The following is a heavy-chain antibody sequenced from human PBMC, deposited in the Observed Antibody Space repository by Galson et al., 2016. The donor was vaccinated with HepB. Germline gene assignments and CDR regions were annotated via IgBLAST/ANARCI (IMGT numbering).Heavy chain of an antibody. J-gene: IGHJ6*02. D-gene: IGHD2-15*01. CDR1: GYIFNNFW. V-gene: IGHV5-51*01. CDR3: ARTHSGGTDYDNYAMDV. Sequence: QSGAEVKKPGESLKISCKGSGYIFNNFWVAWVRQMPGKGLEWMGIIYPGDSHSRYSPSLQGQVTISADKSINTAYLQWSSLTASDTAVYYCARTHSGGTDYDNYAMDVWGQGTLVTVSS. CDR2: IYPGDSHS.